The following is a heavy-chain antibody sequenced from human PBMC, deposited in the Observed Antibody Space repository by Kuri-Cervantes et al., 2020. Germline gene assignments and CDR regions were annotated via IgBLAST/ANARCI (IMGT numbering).Heavy chain of an antibody. CDR1: GFTFSSYA. D-gene: IGHD6-13*01. Sequence: GESLKISCAASGFTFSSYAMSWVRQAPGKGLEWVSAISGSGGSTYYADSVKGRFTISRDNSKNTLYLQMNSLRVDDTAVYYCTRGEGGITAGGVPLDWGRGTLVTVSS. V-gene: IGHV3-23*01. CDR3: TRGEGGITAGGVPLD. J-gene: IGHJ4*02. CDR2: ISGSGGST.